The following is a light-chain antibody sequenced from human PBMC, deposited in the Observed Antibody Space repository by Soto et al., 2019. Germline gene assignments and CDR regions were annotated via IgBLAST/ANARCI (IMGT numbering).Light chain of an antibody. CDR3: QQYNNWPCT. CDR2: GAS. V-gene: IGKV3-15*01. Sequence: EIVMTQSPATLSVSPGERATLSCRASQGVSSNLAWYQQKPGQAPRLLIYGASTRATGIPARFSGSRSGTEFTLTISSLQSEDFAVYYCQQYNNWPCTFGQGTKLEIK. J-gene: IGKJ2*02. CDR1: QGVSSN.